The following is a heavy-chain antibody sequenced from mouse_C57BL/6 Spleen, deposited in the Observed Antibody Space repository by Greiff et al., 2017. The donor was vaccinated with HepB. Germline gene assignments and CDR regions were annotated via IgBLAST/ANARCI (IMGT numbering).Heavy chain of an antibody. CDR2: IDPSDSYT. J-gene: IGHJ4*01. CDR1: GYTFTSYW. D-gene: IGHD1-1*01. CDR3: ARDYGSSHPYAMDY. Sequence: QVQLQQPGAELVRPGTSVKLSCKASGYTFTSYWMHWVKQRPGQGLEWIGVIDPSDSYTNYNQKFKGKATLTVDTSSSTAYMQLSSLTSEDSAVYYCARDYGSSHPYAMDYWGQGTSVTVSS. V-gene: IGHV1-59*01.